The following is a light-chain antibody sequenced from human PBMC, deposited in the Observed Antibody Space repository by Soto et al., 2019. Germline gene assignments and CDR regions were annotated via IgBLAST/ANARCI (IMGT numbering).Light chain of an antibody. CDR3: QVWDSSSDHVV. Sequence: SYELTQPPSVSVAPGQPARITCGGTNIGSKSVHWYQQKPGQAPVLVVYDDSDRPSGIPERFSGSNSGNTATLTISRVEAGDEADDYCQVWDSSSDHVVFGGGTKVTVL. V-gene: IGLV3-21*02. J-gene: IGLJ2*01. CDR1: NIGSKS. CDR2: DDS.